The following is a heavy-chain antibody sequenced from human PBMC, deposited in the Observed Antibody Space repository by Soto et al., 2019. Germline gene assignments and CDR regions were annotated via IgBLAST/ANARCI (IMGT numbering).Heavy chain of an antibody. D-gene: IGHD3-10*01. CDR3: AREVYYYGSGSYLSYYFDY. CDR1: GGSVSSGSYY. CDR2: IYYSGST. Sequence: PSETLSLTCTVSGGSVSSGSYYWSWIRQPPGKGLEWIGYIYYSGSTNYNPSLKSRVTISVDTSKNQFSLKLSSVTAADTAVYYCAREVYYYGSGSYLSYYFDYWGQGTLVTVSS. V-gene: IGHV4-61*01. J-gene: IGHJ4*02.